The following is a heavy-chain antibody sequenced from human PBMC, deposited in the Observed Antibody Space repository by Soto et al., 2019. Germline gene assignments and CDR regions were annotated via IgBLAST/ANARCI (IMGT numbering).Heavy chain of an antibody. D-gene: IGHD2-15*01. CDR2: IHHSGST. CDR1: GGSISSSDW. CDR3: ACRQTRVPI. J-gene: IGHJ4*02. V-gene: IGHV4-4*02. Sequence: QVQLQESGPGLVKPSGTLSLTCAVSGGSISSSDWWSWVRQPPGKGLEWVGEIHHSGSTNYNPSLKSRVTISVGQSEKQFSLNLNSVISADTAVSYCACRQTRVPIWGPGTLVTVS.